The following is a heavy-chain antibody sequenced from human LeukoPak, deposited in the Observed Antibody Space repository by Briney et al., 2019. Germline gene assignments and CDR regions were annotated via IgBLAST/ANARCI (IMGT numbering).Heavy chain of an antibody. J-gene: IGHJ4*02. Sequence: ASVKVSCKASGYTFTSYYMHWVRQAPGQGLEWMGIINPSGGSTSYAQKFQGRVTMTRDTSTSTVYMELSSLRSEDTAVYCCARGAFIYGPTVTTIDYWGQGTLVTVSS. D-gene: IGHD4-17*01. V-gene: IGHV1-46*01. CDR3: ARGAFIYGPTVTTIDY. CDR1: GYTFTSYY. CDR2: INPSGGST.